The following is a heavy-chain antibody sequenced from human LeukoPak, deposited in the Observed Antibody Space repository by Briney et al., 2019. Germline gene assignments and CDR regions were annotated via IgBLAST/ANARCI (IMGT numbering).Heavy chain of an antibody. V-gene: IGHV6-1*01. D-gene: IGHD2-21*02. CDR3: AREPASITGDNGHDNEVVFYYGMDV. J-gene: IGHJ6*02. CDR1: GDSVSSNSAA. CDR2: TYYRSKWFD. Sequence: SQTLSLTCAISGDSVSSNSAAWNWLRQSPSRGLEWLGRTYYRSKWFDDYAVSIRNRLSIIPDTAENHPSLLLISVTPEDTAVYYCAREPASITGDNGHDNEVVFYYGMDVWGQGTTVTVSS.